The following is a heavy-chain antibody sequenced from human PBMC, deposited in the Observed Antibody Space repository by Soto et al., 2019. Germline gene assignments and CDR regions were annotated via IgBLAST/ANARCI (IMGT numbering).Heavy chain of an antibody. V-gene: IGHV1-69*13. CDR2: IIPIFGTA. J-gene: IGHJ6*02. D-gene: IGHD3-16*02. CDR1: GGTFSSDA. CDR3: ARDLLIVWNYGMDV. Sequence: ASVKVSCKASGGTFSSDAISWVRQAPGQGLEWMGGIIPIFGTANYAQKFQGRVTITADESTSTAYMELSSLRSEDTAVYYCARDLLIVWNYGMDVWGQGTTVTVSS.